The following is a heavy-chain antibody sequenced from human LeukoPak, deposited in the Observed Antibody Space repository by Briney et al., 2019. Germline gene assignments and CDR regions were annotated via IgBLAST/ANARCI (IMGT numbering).Heavy chain of an antibody. J-gene: IGHJ6*03. CDR1: GGTFSSYA. CDR2: IIPIFGTA. V-gene: IGHV1-69*06. Sequence: GASVKVSCKASGGTFSSYAISWVRQAPGQGLEWMGGIIPIFGTANYAQKFQGRVTITADKSTSTAYMELSSLRSEDTAVYYCARDRVGGDLPYYYYYMDVWGKGTTVTVSS. CDR3: ARDRVGGDLPYYYYYMDV. D-gene: IGHD3-3*01.